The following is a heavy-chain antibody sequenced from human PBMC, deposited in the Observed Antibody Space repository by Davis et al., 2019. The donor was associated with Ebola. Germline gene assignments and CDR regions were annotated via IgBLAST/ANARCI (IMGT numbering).Heavy chain of an antibody. CDR2: VSYDGRHK. J-gene: IGHJ4*02. CDR1: GFTFSSYA. Sequence: PGGSLRLSCAASGFTFSSYAMHWVRQAPGKGLEWVAVVSYDGRHKYYADSVKGRFTISRDNSKNTLNLQMNSLRAEDTAVYYCARDVYWGQGILVTVSS. V-gene: IGHV3-30*03. CDR3: ARDVY.